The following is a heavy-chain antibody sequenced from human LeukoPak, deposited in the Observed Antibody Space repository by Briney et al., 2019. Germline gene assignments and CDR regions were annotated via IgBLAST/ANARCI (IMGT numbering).Heavy chain of an antibody. CDR2: MYSSGST. J-gene: IGHJ4*02. Sequence: SETLSLTCTVSGGSISSSSYYWGWIRQPPGKGLEWIGSMYSSGSTYYNPSLKSRVTISVDTSKNQFSLKLSSVTAADTAVYYCARSNGGNSNCDYWGQGTLVTVSS. CDR1: GGSISSSSYY. D-gene: IGHD4-23*01. CDR3: ARSNGGNSNCDY. V-gene: IGHV4-39*07.